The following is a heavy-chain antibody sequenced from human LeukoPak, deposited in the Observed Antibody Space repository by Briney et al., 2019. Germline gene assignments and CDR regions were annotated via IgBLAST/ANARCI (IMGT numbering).Heavy chain of an antibody. CDR3: ARHDYAGNSGDY. CDR1: GFTFSSYS. CDR2: IGTSSSII. Sequence: GSLRLSCAASGFTFSSYSMNWVRQTPGKGLEWVSYIGTSSSIIYYADSVKGRFTISRDNAKNSLYLQMNSLRDEDTAVYYCARHDYAGNSGDYWGQGTLVTVSP. J-gene: IGHJ4*02. D-gene: IGHD4-23*01. V-gene: IGHV3-48*02.